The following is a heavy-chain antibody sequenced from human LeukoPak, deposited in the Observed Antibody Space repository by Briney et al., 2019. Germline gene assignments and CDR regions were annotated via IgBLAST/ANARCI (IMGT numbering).Heavy chain of an antibody. J-gene: IGHJ4*02. Sequence: GGSLRLSCAASGFTFSSYAMTWVRQAPGKGLEWVSVISVSGDVTYSADSVQGRFTISRDNSKSTLYLHMNSLGAEDTAVYYCAKDGELTTVRGYSDYWGQGTLVTVSS. V-gene: IGHV3-23*01. CDR2: ISVSGDVT. CDR3: AKDGELTTVRGYSDY. CDR1: GFTFSSYA. D-gene: IGHD4-11*01.